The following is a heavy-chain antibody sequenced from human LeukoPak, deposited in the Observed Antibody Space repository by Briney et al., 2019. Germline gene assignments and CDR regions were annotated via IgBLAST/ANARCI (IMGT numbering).Heavy chain of an antibody. CDR3: ARSNSPYYFDY. CDR2: INNDGSTT. Sequence: GGSLRLSCAAPGFTFSSYWMHWVRQAPGKGLVWVSRINNDGSTTRYADSVKGRFTISRDNAKNTLYLQMNSLRAEDTAMYYCARSNSPYYFDYWGQGTLVTVSS. V-gene: IGHV3-74*01. CDR1: GFTFSSYW. D-gene: IGHD4-23*01. J-gene: IGHJ4*02.